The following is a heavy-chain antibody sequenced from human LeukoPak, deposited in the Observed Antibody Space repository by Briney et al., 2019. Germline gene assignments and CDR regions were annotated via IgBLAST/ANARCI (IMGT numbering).Heavy chain of an antibody. CDR1: GFSLSTSGVG. D-gene: IGHD2-15*01. CDR2: IYWDDDK. J-gene: IGHJ4*02. V-gene: IGHV2-5*02. Sequence: SGPTLVKPTQTLTLTCTFSGFSLSTSGVGVGWIRQPPGKALEWLALIYWDDDKRYSPSLKSRLTITKDTSKNQVVLTMTNMDPVDTATCYCAHRQVAGPLFDYWGQGTLVTVSS. CDR3: AHRQVAGPLFDY.